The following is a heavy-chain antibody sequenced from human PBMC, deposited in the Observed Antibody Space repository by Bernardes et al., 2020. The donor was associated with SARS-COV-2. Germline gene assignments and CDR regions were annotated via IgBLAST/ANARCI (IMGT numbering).Heavy chain of an antibody. CDR3: ARDAYDNWYFEF. D-gene: IGHD1-1*01. Sequence: ASVKVSCKASGYTFSNFGISWVRQATGQGLEWMGWISGYNANTNYAQKFQGRVTMTTDTSTSTAYMELRSLRAEDTAVYYCARDAYDNWYFEFWGRGTLVTVSS. J-gene: IGHJ2*01. V-gene: IGHV1-18*01. CDR1: GYTFSNFG. CDR2: ISGYNANT.